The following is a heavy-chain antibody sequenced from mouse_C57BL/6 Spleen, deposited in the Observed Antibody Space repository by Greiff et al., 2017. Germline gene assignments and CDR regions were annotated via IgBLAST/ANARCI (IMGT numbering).Heavy chain of an antibody. J-gene: IGHJ4*01. Sequence: QVQLQQPGAELVKPGASVKLSCKASGYTFTSYWMHWVKQRPGQGLEWIGMIHPNSGSTNYNEKFKSKATLTVDKSSSTAYMQLSSLTSEDSAVYYWASPEFIATVVDAMEDWGQGTSVTVAS. CDR1: GYTFTSYW. V-gene: IGHV1-64*01. CDR2: IHPNSGST. D-gene: IGHD1-1*01. CDR3: ASPEFIATVVDAMED.